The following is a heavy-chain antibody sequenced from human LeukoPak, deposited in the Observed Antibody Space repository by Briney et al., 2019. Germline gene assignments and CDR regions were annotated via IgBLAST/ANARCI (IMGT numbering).Heavy chain of an antibody. V-gene: IGHV4-39*01. J-gene: IGHJ4*02. CDR1: GGSISSSNYF. CDR2: MSYSGST. CDR3: ASPYCSGGSCYRGSMYYFDY. D-gene: IGHD2-15*01. Sequence: SETLSLTCTVSGGSISSSNYFWGWIRQPPGKGLEWIGSMSYSGSTYYNPSLKSRVTISVDTSKNQFSLKLSSVTAADTAVYYCASPYCSGGSCYRGSMYYFDYWGQGTLVTVSS.